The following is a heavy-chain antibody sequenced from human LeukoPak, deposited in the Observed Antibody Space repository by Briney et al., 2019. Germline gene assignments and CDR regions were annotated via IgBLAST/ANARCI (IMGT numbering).Heavy chain of an antibody. CDR2: IRSKANSYAT. J-gene: IGHJ3*02. Sequence: PGGSLRLSCAASGFTFSGSAMHWVRQASGKGLEWVGRIRSKANSYATAYAASVKGRFTISRDDSKNTAYLQMNSLKTEDTAVYYCTRLSSTGAFDIWGQGTMVTVSS. V-gene: IGHV3-73*01. D-gene: IGHD4-17*01. CDR1: GFTFSGSA. CDR3: TRLSSTGAFDI.